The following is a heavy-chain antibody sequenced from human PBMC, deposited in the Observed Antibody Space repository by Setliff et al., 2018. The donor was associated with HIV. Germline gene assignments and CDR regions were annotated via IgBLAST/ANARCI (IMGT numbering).Heavy chain of an antibody. V-gene: IGHV4-59*12. D-gene: IGHD3-10*01. CDR1: NDSITYYY. J-gene: IGHJ4*02. CDR2: IFDSENT. Sequence: PSETLSLTCSVSNDSITYYYWNWIRQPPGKGLEWIGNIFDSENTNYNPSLKSRVTISVGSSHNHFSLKLSSVTAADTAVYYCAGRRGIEFYFDIWGQGTLGTVSS. CDR3: AGRRGIEFYFDI.